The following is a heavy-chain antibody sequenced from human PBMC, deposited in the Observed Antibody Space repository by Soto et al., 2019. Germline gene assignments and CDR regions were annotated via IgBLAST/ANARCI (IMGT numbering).Heavy chain of an antibody. V-gene: IGHV3-23*01. J-gene: IGHJ4*02. Sequence: GGSLRLSCAVSGFTFSSYAMSWVRQAPGKGLEWVSAISGSGGSTYYADSVKGRFTISRDNSKNTLYLQMNSLRAEDTAVYYCAEDLGSTPPPATSFDYWGQGTLVTVSS. CDR2: ISGSGGST. D-gene: IGHD2-15*01. CDR1: GFTFSSYA. CDR3: AEDLGSTPPPATSFDY.